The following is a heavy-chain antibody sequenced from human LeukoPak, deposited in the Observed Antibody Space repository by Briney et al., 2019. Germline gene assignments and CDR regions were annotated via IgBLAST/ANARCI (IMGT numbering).Heavy chain of an antibody. D-gene: IGHD2-2*01. CDR3: AKGGYCSSTSCSLHAFDI. V-gene: IGHV3-33*06. CDR2: IWYDGSNK. Sequence: GGSLRLSCAASGFTFSSYGMHWVRQAPGKGLEWVAVIWYDGSNKYYADSVKGRFTISRDNSKNTLYLQMNSLRAEDTAVHYCAKGGYCSSTSCSLHAFDIWGQGTMVTVSS. CDR1: GFTFSSYG. J-gene: IGHJ3*02.